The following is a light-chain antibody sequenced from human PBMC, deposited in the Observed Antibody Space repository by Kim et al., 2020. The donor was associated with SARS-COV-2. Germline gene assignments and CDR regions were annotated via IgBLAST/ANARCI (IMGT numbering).Light chain of an antibody. CDR3: QAWDSSTAV. J-gene: IGLJ1*01. V-gene: IGLV3-1*01. Sequence: CPGRTASGTRAGGKVGDKIASWCQQRPGQSPVLVIYHDTGRPSGSPEGFAGANSGNTATLAISGTQAMDEADYYCQAWDSSTAVFGAGTKVTVL. CDR1: KVGDKI. CDR2: HDT.